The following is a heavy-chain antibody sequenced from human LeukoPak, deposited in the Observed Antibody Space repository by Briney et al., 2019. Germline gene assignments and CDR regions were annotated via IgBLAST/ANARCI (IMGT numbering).Heavy chain of an antibody. CDR2: INPNSGGT. CDR1: GYTFTGYY. D-gene: IGHD1-26*01. V-gene: IGHV1-2*04. Sequence: PGASVKVSCKASGYTFTGYYMHWVRQAPGQGLEWMGWINPNSGGTNYAQKFQGWVTMTRDTSISTAYMELSRLRSDDTAVYYCARDAYSGSYYSYYGMDVWGQGTTVIVSS. J-gene: IGHJ6*02. CDR3: ARDAYSGSYYSYYGMDV.